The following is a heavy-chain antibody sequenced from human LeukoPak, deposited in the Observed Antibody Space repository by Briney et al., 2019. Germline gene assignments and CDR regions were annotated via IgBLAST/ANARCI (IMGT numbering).Heavy chain of an antibody. V-gene: IGHV3-30*01. CDR3: ARASLTEYFYYYYMDV. D-gene: IGHD3-10*01. CDR1: VFTFSSFP. CDR2: ISNDEKNK. J-gene: IGHJ6*03. Sequence: PGRSLRLSCVASVFTFSSFPMHWVRQAPGKGLEGVAVISNDEKNKYYADSVKGRFTISRDNSKNTLFLQMNSLRAEDTALYYCARASLTEYFYYYYMDVWGKGTTVTVSS.